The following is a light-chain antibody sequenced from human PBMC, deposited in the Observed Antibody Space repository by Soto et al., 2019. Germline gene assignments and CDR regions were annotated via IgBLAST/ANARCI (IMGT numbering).Light chain of an antibody. CDR3: QQSDSTPYT. CDR2: DAS. J-gene: IGKJ2*01. CDR1: QSISKY. Sequence: DVQMTQSPSSLSASVGDGVTITCRASQSISKYLNWYQQKPGKAPNLLIYDASSLLSGVPSRFSGSGSGTDFTLTISSLQPEDFSIYYCQQSDSTPYTFGQGTKLEIK. V-gene: IGKV1-39*01.